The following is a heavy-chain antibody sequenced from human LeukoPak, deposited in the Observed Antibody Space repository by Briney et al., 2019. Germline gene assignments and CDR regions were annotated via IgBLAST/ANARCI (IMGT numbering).Heavy chain of an antibody. J-gene: IGHJ4*02. CDR2: IYYSGST. D-gene: IGHD1-1*01. CDR1: GGSISSYY. Sequence: PSETLSPTCTVSGGSISSYYWSWIRQPPGKGLEWIGYIYYSGSTNYNPSLKSRVTISVDTSKNQFSLKLSSVTAADTAVYYCARGGTGFDYWGQGTLVTVSS. CDR3: ARGGTGFDY. V-gene: IGHV4-59*01.